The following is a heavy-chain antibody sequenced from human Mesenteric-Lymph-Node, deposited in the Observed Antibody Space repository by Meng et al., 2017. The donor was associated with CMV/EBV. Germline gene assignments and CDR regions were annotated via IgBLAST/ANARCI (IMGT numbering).Heavy chain of an antibody. D-gene: IGHD1-14*01. CDR2: IYSSGSA. J-gene: IGHJ4*02. CDR3: ARTPLY. Sequence: SETLSLTCAVSGGSITSGDYYWAWIRQHPGKGLEWIGYIYSSGSAYYNPSLKSRVTLSVDTSKNQFSLKLSSVTAADTAFYYCARTPLYWGQGTLVTVSS. V-gene: IGHV4-31*11. CDR1: GGSITSGDYY.